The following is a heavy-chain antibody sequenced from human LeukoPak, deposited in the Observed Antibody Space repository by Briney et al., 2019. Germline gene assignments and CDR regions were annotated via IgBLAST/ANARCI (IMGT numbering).Heavy chain of an antibody. CDR3: ATDSSGYYIFDF. V-gene: IGHV4-39*01. CDR1: GGSINRSTYY. D-gene: IGHD3-22*01. CDR2: LYYSGTT. Sequence: SETLSLTCTASGGSINRSTYYWVWIRQPPGRGLEWIGSLYYSGTTYYNPSLKSRVTMSVDTSKNQLSLNLTSVTAADTAVYYCATDSSGYYIFDFWGQGAQVTVSS. J-gene: IGHJ4*02.